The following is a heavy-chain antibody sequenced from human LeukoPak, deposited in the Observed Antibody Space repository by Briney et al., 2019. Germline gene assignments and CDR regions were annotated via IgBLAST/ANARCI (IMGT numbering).Heavy chain of an antibody. D-gene: IGHD3-10*01. CDR3: ARALQGWYFDL. CDR1: GGSISSYY. J-gene: IGHJ2*01. V-gene: IGHV4-59*01. CDR2: IYYSGST. Sequence: SETLSLTCTVSGGSISSYYWSWIRQPPGKGLEWIGYIYYSGSTNYNPSLKSRVTISVDTSKNQFSLKLSSVTAADTAAYYCARALQGWYFDLWGRGTLVTVSS.